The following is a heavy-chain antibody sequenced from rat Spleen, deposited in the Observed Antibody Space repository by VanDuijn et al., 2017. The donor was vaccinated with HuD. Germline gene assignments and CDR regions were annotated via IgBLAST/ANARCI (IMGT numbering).Heavy chain of an antibody. D-gene: IGHD1-6*01. V-gene: IGHV5-31*01. J-gene: IGHJ2*01. Sequence: EVQLVESGGGLVQPGRSLKLSCVASGFTFNNYWMTWIRQAPGKGLEWVASITNTGGSTYYPDSVKGRFTISRDNAKSTLYLQMNSLRSEDTATYYCTREGMYTTDYYYFYYFDYWGQGVMVTVSS. CDR2: ITNTGGST. CDR1: GFTFNNYW. CDR3: TREGMYTTDYYYFYYFDY.